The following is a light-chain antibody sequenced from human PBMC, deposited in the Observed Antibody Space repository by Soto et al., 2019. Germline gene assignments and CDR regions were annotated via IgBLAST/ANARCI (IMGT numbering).Light chain of an antibody. CDR1: QSVSSN. CDR3: QQYNNWPFT. V-gene: IGKV3-15*01. Sequence: EIVMTQSPATLSVSPGERATLSCRASQSVSSNLAWYQQKPGQAPRLLIYGASTRATGIPARFSGSRSGTEFTLTISSLQSEAFAVYYCQQYNNWPFTFGQGTKLEI. J-gene: IGKJ2*01. CDR2: GAS.